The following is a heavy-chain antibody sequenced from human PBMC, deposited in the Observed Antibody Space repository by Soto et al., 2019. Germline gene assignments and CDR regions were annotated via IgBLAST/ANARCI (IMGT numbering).Heavy chain of an antibody. Sequence: QVQLVQSGAEVRKPGASVNISCWASGFKFGDNLINWVRQASGQSLEWMGWINPDNRNTRYSQTFQGRVTISSHSSASIGYVEVTDLTSDDTAIYYCARDILSVGPRANDAFDVCGQGTMVSVSS. V-gene: IGHV1-3*01. D-gene: IGHD2-8*02. J-gene: IGHJ3*01. CDR2: INPDNRNT. CDR3: ARDILSVGPRANDAFDV. CDR1: GFKFGDNL.